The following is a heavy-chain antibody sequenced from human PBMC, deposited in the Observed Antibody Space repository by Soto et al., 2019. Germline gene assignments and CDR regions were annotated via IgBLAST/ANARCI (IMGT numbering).Heavy chain of an antibody. V-gene: IGHV3-53*01. CDR3: ARVPLIGNHYDILTGSRATA. D-gene: IGHD3-9*01. J-gene: IGHJ5*02. CDR1: GFTVSSNY. CDR2: IYSGGST. Sequence: PGGSLRLSCAASGFTVSSNYMSWVRQAPGKGLEWVSVIYSGGSTYYADSVKGRFTISRDNSKNTLYLQMNSLRAEDTAVYYCARVPLIGNHYDILTGSRATAWGQGTLVTVSS.